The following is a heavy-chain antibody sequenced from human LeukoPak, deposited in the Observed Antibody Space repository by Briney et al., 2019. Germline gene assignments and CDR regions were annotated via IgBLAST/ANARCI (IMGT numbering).Heavy chain of an antibody. CDR1: GYTFTSFY. CDR2: ISAYNGNT. D-gene: IGHD5-18*01. CDR3: ARNLLGYGPDY. Sequence: GASVKVSCKASGYTFTSFYMHWVRQAPGQGLEWMGWISAYNGNTNYAQKLQGRVTMTTDTSTSTAYMELRSLRSDDTAVYYCARNLLGYGPDYWGQGTLVTVSS. V-gene: IGHV1-18*04. J-gene: IGHJ4*02.